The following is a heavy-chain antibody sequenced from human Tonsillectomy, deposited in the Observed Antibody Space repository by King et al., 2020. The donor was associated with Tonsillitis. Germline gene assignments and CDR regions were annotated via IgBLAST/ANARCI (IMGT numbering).Heavy chain of an antibody. CDR1: GGTFSSYA. Sequence: QLVQSGAEVKKPGSSVKVSCKASGGTFSSYAISWVRQAPGQGLEWMGGIIPIFGTANYAQKFKGRVTITADESTSTAYMELSSLRSEDTAVYYCASADYYDSSGYQRWFDPWGQGTLVTVSS. CDR2: IIPIFGTA. D-gene: IGHD3-22*01. J-gene: IGHJ5*02. CDR3: ASADYYDSSGYQRWFDP. V-gene: IGHV1-69*01.